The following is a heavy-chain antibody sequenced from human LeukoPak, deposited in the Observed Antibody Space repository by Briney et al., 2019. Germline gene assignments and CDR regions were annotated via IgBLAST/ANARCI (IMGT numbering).Heavy chain of an antibody. V-gene: IGHV3-30-3*01. Sequence: PGGSLRLSCAASGFTFSRYWLDWVRQAPGKGLAAVAFLLSVGDNKYYADSVKGRFTISRDNFKNTLYLQMNSLRVEDTALNYCARPDNVGWSHGFDMWGQGTLVTVSS. CDR3: ARPDNVGWSHGFDM. CDR1: GFTFSRYW. J-gene: IGHJ3*02. D-gene: IGHD6-19*01. CDR2: LLSVGDNK.